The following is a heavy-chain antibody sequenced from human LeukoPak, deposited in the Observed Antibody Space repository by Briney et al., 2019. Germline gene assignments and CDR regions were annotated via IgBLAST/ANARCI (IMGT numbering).Heavy chain of an antibody. D-gene: IGHD3-10*01. CDR3: ARVTITRNAFDI. CDR2: INPNSGGT. CDR1: GYTFSDYG. V-gene: IGHV1-2*02. J-gene: IGHJ3*02. Sequence: GASVKVSCKASGYTFSDYGVSWVRQAPGQGLEWMGWINPNSGGTNYAQKFQGRVTMTRDTSISTAYMELSRLRSDDTAVYYCARVTITRNAFDIWGQGTMVTVSS.